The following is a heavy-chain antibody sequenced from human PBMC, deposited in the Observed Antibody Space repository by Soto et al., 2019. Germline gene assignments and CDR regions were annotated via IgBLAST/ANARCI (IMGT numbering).Heavy chain of an antibody. CDR3: ARELAKGGGSAGCDY. J-gene: IGHJ4*02. CDR1: GYTLTELS. Sequence: ASVKVSCKVSGYTLTELSMHWVRQAPGKGLEWMGGFDPEDGETIYAQKFQGRVTMTEDTSTDTAYMTLTRLTSDDTAVYYCARELAKGGGSAGCDYWGQGALVTVSS. V-gene: IGHV1-24*01. D-gene: IGHD1-26*01. CDR2: FDPEDGET.